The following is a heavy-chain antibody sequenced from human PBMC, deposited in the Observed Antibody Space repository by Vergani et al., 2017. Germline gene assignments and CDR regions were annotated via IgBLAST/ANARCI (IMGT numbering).Heavy chain of an antibody. D-gene: IGHD2-15*01. CDR2: IKQDGSEK. V-gene: IGHV3-7*03. CDR1: GFTFSSYW. J-gene: IGHJ4*02. Sequence: VQLVESGGGVVQPGRSLRLSCAASGFTFSSYWMSWVRQAPGKGLEWVANIKQDGSEKYYVDSVKGRFTISRDNAKNSLHLQMNSLRAEDTAVYYCARAEGYCSGGSCYEYYFDYWGQGTLVTVSS. CDR3: ARAEGYCSGGSCYEYYFDY.